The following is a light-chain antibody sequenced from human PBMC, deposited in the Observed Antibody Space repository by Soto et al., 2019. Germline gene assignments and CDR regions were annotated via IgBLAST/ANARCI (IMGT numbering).Light chain of an antibody. CDR3: XXXXXWPFT. CDR1: QSVSSN. J-gene: IGKJ3*01. Sequence: EIVMTQSPATLSVSPGERATLSCRASQSVSSNLAWYQQKPGQAPRLLIYGASTRATGIPARFSGSGSGTEFTLTISSLQSEXXXXXXXXXXXXWPFTFGPGTKVDIK. CDR2: GAS. V-gene: IGKV3-15*01.